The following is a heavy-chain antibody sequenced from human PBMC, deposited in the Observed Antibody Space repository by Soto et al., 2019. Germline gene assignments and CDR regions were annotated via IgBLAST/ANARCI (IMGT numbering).Heavy chain of an antibody. CDR2: IRSKANSYAT. Sequence: GSMRLSCAASGFPFSGSAMHWVRQASGKGLEWVGRIRSKANSYATAYAASVKGRFTISRDDSKNTAYLQMNSLKTEDTAVYYCTKVPEYSSSWYSSYYYYVMDVRGQGTKVIGSS. V-gene: IGHV3-73*01. CDR1: GFPFSGSA. D-gene: IGHD6-13*01. CDR3: TKVPEYSSSWYSSYYYYVMDV. J-gene: IGHJ6*02.